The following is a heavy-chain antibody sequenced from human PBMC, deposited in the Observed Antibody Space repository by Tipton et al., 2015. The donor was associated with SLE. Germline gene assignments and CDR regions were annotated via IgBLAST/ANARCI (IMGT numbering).Heavy chain of an antibody. CDR2: LYYSGNT. Sequence: TLSLTCTVSGGSIRSSRHFWGWIRQPPGKGLEWIGVLYYSGNTYYNPSLKSPVTLSIDTSKNQFSLKMRSVTAADTAVYYCARDGGVGDYGDDLAEFFQHWGQGTLVAVSS. CDR3: ARDGGVGDYGDDLAEFFQH. D-gene: IGHD4-17*01. J-gene: IGHJ1*01. CDR1: GGSIRSSRHF. V-gene: IGHV4-39*07.